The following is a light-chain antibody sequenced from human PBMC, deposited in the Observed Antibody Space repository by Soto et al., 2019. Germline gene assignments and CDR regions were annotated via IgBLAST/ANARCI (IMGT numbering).Light chain of an antibody. CDR3: SSYADNNYV. Sequence: QSVLTQPPSASGSPGQSVTISCTGTSSDVGAYNYVSWYQQHPGKAPKAIIYEVTKRPSGVPDRFSGSKSGNTASLTVSGLQEEDEADYYCSSYADNNYVFGSGTKVTVL. CDR1: SSDVGAYNY. CDR2: EVT. J-gene: IGLJ1*01. V-gene: IGLV2-8*01.